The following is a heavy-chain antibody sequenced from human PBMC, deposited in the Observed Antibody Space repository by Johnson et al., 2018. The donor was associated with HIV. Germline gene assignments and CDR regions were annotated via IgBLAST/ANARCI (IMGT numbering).Heavy chain of an antibody. Sequence: QVLLVESGGGVVQPGRSLRLSCAASGFTFTSYAMHWVRQAPGKGLEWVAVISYDGSNKYYADSVKGRFTISRHNSKNTLFLQMNSLRAEDTAVYYWARDNIVLMVGGAFDIWGQGTMVTVSS. J-gene: IGHJ3*02. V-gene: IGHV3-30*04. CDR3: ARDNIVLMVGGAFDI. D-gene: IGHD2-8*01. CDR1: GFTFTSYA. CDR2: ISYDGSNK.